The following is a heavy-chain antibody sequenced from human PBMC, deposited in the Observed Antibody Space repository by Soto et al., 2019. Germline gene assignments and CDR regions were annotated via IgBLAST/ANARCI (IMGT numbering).Heavy chain of an antibody. J-gene: IGHJ6*02. D-gene: IGHD3-3*01. CDR1: GYTFTGYY. CDR2: INPNSGGT. V-gene: IGHV1-2*02. CDR3: ARDQGWMYYDFWSGYYGMDV. Sequence: ASVKVSCKGTGYTFTGYYIHWVRQAPGQGLEWMGWINPNSGGTNYAQKFQGRVTMTRDTSISTAYMELSRLRSDDTAVYYCARDQGWMYYDFWSGYYGMDVWGQGTTVTVSS.